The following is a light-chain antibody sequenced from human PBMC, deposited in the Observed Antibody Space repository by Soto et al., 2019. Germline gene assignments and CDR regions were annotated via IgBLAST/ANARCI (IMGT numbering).Light chain of an antibody. V-gene: IGKV1-39*01. CDR3: QQSYSTPYT. CDR2: ATS. Sequence: DIQLTQSPSFLSASLGDRVTITCRASQTISSFLYWYQQRPGKAPKLLIYATSNLHSGVPSRFSGAGSGTDFTLTINSLQPEDFATYYCQQSYSTPYTFGPGTK. CDR1: QTISSF. J-gene: IGKJ2*01.